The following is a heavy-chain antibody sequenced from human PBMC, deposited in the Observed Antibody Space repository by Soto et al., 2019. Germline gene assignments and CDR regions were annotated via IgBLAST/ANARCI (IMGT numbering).Heavy chain of an antibody. D-gene: IGHD4-17*01. J-gene: IGHJ6*02. V-gene: IGHV2-26*01. CDR3: ARMGAVTKGYYYYGMDV. CDR1: GFSLSNARMG. Sequence: QVTLKESGPVLVKPTETLTLTCTVSGFSLSNARMGVSWIRQPPGKALEWLASIFSNDEKSYSTSLKSRLTISKNTSKSQGVLTMTNMDPVDTATYYCARMGAVTKGYYYYGMDVWGQGTTVTVSS. CDR2: IFSNDEK.